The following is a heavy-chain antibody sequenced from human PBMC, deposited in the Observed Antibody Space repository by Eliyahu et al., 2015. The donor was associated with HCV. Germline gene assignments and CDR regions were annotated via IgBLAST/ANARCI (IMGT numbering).Heavy chain of an antibody. CDR1: GFTFNNYG. V-gene: IGHV3-33*01. Sequence: QVQLVESGGGVVQPGRSLRLSCAAFGFTFNNYGXHWVRQAPGKGLEWVALIWYDGNNKKYADSVKGRFTISRDNSKNTLYLQMNSLRSEDTAVYYCARDGMVTTDSYLDQWGQGTLVTVSA. CDR3: ARDGMVTTDSYLDQ. CDR2: IWYDGNNK. D-gene: IGHD4-17*01. J-gene: IGHJ4*02.